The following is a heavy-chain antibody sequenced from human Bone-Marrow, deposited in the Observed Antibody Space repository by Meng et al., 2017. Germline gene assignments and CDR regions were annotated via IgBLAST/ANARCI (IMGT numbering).Heavy chain of an antibody. CDR3: ARDGGGSGWYVSWFDP. CDR1: GDSFSSNSAA. V-gene: IGHV6-1*01. D-gene: IGHD6-19*01. CDR2: TYYRSKWYN. Sequence: QVPLQQSVPGLVKPSQTLSLTCAISGDSFSSNSAAWNWIRQSPSRGLEWLGRTYYRSKWYNDYAVSVKSRITINPDTSKTQFSLQLNSVTPEDTAVYYCARDGGGSGWYVSWFDPWGQGTLVTVSS. J-gene: IGHJ5*02.